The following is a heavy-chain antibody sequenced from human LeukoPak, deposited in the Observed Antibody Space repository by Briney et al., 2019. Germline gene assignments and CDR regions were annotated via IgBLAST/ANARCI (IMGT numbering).Heavy chain of an antibody. J-gene: IGHJ4*02. CDR1: GFIFSLYC. Sequence: GGSLRLSCAASGFIFSLYCMHWVRHAPGKGPMWVSRICPDGTGISYADSVKARFTTSRDNAKNTVYLQMNGLREEDTAVYYCVRDFRSADYWGQGTLVTVST. CDR2: ICPDGTGI. V-gene: IGHV3-74*01. CDR3: VRDFRSADY.